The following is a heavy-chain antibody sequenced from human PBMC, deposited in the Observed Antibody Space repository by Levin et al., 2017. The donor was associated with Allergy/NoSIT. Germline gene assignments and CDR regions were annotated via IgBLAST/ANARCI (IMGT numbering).Heavy chain of an antibody. D-gene: IGHD2-15*01. CDR2: IYYSGST. J-gene: IGHJ6*02. CDR3: ASGYGSGGSCYGIYYYYAMDV. Sequence: SETLSLTCTVSGGSISSSSYYWGWIRQPPGKGLEWIGSIYYSGSTYYNPSLKSRVTISVDTSKNQFSLKLSSVTAADTAVYYCASGYGSGGSCYGIYYYYAMDVWGQGTTVTVSS. CDR1: GGSISSSSYY. V-gene: IGHV4-39*01.